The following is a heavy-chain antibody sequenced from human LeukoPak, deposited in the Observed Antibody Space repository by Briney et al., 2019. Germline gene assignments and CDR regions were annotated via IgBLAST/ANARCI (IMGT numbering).Heavy chain of an antibody. V-gene: IGHV3-30*18. CDR2: ISYDGSNT. J-gene: IGHJ4*02. CDR3: AKDSYDRSGYYYYYFAY. CDR1: GFTFSSYG. Sequence: GRSLRLSCAASGFTFSSYGMHWVRQAPGKGLEWVEVISYDGSNTYYADSVKGRFTISRDNSKNTLYLQMNSLRAGDTAVYYCAKDSYDRSGYYYYYFAYWGQGTQVTVSS. D-gene: IGHD3-22*01.